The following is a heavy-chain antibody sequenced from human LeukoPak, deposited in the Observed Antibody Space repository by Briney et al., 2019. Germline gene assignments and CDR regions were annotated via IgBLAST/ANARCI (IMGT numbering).Heavy chain of an antibody. CDR1: GGSISSGSYY. CDR2: IYTSGST. CDR3: ARNDYDFLGYFDY. Sequence: KSSQTLSLTCTVSGGSISSGSYYWSWIRQPAGKGLEWIGRIYTSGSTNYNPSLKSRRTISVDTSKNQFSLKLSSVTAADTAVYYCARNDYDFLGYFDYWGQGTLVTVSS. D-gene: IGHD3-3*01. V-gene: IGHV4-61*02. J-gene: IGHJ4*02.